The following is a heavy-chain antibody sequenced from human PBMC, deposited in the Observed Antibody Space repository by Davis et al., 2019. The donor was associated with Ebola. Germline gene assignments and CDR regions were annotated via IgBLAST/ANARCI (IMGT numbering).Heavy chain of an antibody. CDR1: GFTFSSYW. J-gene: IGHJ6*02. CDR3: LNWSGYYGMDV. D-gene: IGHD1-1*01. CDR2: IKQDGSEK. V-gene: IGHV3-7*01. Sequence: GGSLRLSCAASGFTFSSYWMSWVRQAPGKGLEWVANIKQDGSEKYYVDSVKGRFTISRDNAKNSLYLQMNSLRAEDTAVYYCLNWSGYYGMDVWGQGTTVTVSS.